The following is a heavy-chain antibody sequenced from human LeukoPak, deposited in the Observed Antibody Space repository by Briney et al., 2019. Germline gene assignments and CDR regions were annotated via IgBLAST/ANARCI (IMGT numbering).Heavy chain of an antibody. CDR3: ARGGSGGSWYLFDY. CDR1: GYTFTSYG. J-gene: IGHJ4*02. D-gene: IGHD2-15*01. V-gene: IGHV7-4-1*02. Sequence: ASVKVSCKASGYTFTSYGISWVRQAPGQGLEWMGWINTNTGNPTYAQGFTGRFVFSLDTSVSTAYLQISSLKAEDTAVYYCARGGSGGSWYLFDYWGQGTLVTVSS. CDR2: INTNTGNP.